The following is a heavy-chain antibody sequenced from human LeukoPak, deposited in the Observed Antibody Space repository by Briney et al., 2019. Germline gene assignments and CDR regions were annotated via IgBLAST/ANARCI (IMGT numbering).Heavy chain of an antibody. CDR3: ARQIVGVRTFDS. Sequence: PGGSLRLSCAASGFTFSTYAMSWVRQAPGKGLEWVSVISGTGGTIYYADSVKGRFTISRDNSKSTLYLQMSSLRAEDTAVYYCARQIVGVRTFDSRGQGTLVTVSS. CDR2: ISGTGGTI. CDR1: GFTFSTYA. J-gene: IGHJ4*02. D-gene: IGHD1-26*01. V-gene: IGHV3-23*01.